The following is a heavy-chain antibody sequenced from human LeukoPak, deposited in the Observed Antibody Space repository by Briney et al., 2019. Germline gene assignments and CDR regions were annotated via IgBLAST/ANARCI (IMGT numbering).Heavy chain of an antibody. V-gene: IGHV1-69*01. CDR3: AGVNPFYYDILTGYPYYFDY. Sequence: GASVKVSCKASGGTFSSYAMSWVRQAPGQGLEWMGGIIPIFGTANYAQKFQGRVTITADDATSTAYMELSSLRSEDTAVYYCAGVNPFYYDILTGYPYYFDYWGQGTLVTVSS. D-gene: IGHD3-9*01. J-gene: IGHJ4*02. CDR1: GGTFSSYA. CDR2: IIPIFGTA.